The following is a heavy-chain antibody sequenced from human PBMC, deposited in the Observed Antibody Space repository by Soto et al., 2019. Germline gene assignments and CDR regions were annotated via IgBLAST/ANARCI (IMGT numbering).Heavy chain of an antibody. CDR1: GGSMSSSGYS. CDR3: ATQSNINSRDYYYYAMDV. J-gene: IGHJ6*01. V-gene: IGHV4-30-2*01. CDR2: KYNSGNT. D-gene: IGHD4-4*01. Sequence: QLQLQESGSGLVKPSQTLSLTCTVSGGSMSSSGYSWNWIRQPPGKGLEWIGYKYNSGNTYYNPSLKSRVTISVDRAKNQFSLKLTSVTAADTAVYLCATQSNINSRDYYYYAMDVWGQGTTVTVSS.